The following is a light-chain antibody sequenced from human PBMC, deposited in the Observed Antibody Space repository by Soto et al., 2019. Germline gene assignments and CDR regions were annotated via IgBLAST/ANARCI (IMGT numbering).Light chain of an antibody. J-gene: IGKJ2*01. CDR2: AAS. CDR3: QQCDSYPHT. Sequence: DIQMTQSPSSLSVSLGDRVTITCRASQSITNYLIWYQQKPGKAPQLLVYAASSLQSGVPARFSGNGSGTDFTLTISSLQPEDFATYYCQQCDSYPHTFGRGTKLELK. V-gene: IGKV1-39*01. CDR1: QSITNY.